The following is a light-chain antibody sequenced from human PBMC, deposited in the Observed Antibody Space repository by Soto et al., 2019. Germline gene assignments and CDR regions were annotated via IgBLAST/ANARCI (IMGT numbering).Light chain of an antibody. J-gene: IGLJ2*01. CDR2: DNS. V-gene: IGLV1-40*01. CDR1: SSNIGAGYD. Sequence: QSVLTQPPSVSGAPGQRVTISCTGSSSNIGAGYDVHWYQQLPGTAPKLLIYDNSNRPSGVPDRFSGSKSGTSASLAITGLQAGDEADYYCQSYDSSLSDVVFGGGTKVTVL. CDR3: QSYDSSLSDVV.